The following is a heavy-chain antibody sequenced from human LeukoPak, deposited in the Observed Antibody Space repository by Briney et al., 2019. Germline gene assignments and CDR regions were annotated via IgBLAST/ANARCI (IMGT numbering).Heavy chain of an antibody. J-gene: IGHJ4*02. CDR2: IYSDNT. CDR3: ARRAGAYSHPYDY. Sequence: GGSPRLSCTVSGFTVSTNSMSWVRQAPGKGLEWVSFIYSDNTHYSDSVKGRFTISRDNSKNTLYLQMNSLRAEDTAVYYCARRAGAYSHPYDYWGQGTLVTVSS. D-gene: IGHD4/OR15-4a*01. V-gene: IGHV3-53*01. CDR1: GFTVSTNS.